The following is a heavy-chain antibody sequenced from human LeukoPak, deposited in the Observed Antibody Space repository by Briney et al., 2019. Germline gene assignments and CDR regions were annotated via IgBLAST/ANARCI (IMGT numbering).Heavy chain of an antibody. CDR3: ARDAQRGFDYSNSLKN. CDR1: GFTFSTYA. CDR2: IWSDSTNR. D-gene: IGHD4-11*01. V-gene: IGHV3-33*08. Sequence: PGGSLRLSCAPSGFTFSTYAMHWVRQAPGKGLEWVAVIWSDSTNRFYADSVKGRFTISRDNSQNTVFLQMNSLRVKDTAIYYCARDAQRGFDYSNSLKNWGHGTLVTVSS. J-gene: IGHJ4*01.